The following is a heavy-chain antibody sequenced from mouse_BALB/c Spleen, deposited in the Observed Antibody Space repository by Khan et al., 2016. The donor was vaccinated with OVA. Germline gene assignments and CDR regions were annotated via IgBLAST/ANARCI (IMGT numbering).Heavy chain of an antibody. J-gene: IGHJ4*01. V-gene: IGHV1S137*01. CDR3: ARSCVTSACINDMDV. Sequence: QVQLQQSGAELVRPGVSVKISCKASGYTFTDYTIHWVKQSHAKGLEWIGIISTYYGDSKYNQRFKDKVTLTVDKSSNTAYMALTRLTSDDTAIYCCARSCVTSACINDMDVWGQGTSVTVSS. D-gene: IGHD1-2*01. CDR2: ISTYYGDS. CDR1: GYTFTDYT.